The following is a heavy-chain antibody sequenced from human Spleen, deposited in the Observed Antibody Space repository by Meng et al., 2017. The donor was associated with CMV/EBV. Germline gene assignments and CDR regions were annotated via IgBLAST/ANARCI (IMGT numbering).Heavy chain of an antibody. J-gene: IGHJ5*02. V-gene: IGHV1-2*02. CDR3: AREGDIVVVVAATPRGWFDP. CDR1: CYY. Sequence: CYYLPWVRPAPGQGLEWMGWINPNSGGTNYAQKFQGRVTMTRDTSISTAYMELSRLRSDDTAVYYCAREGDIVVVVAATPRGWFDPWGQGTPVTVSS. CDR2: INPNSGGT. D-gene: IGHD2-15*01.